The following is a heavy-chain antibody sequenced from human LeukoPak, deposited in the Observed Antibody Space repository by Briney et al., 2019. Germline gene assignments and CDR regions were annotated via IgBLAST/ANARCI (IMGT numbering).Heavy chain of an antibody. CDR3: ATWTGLIPG. Sequence: GGSLRLSCAASGFTFSDYYMSWIRQAPGKGLEWVSYIRNSGSSIDYADSVKGRFTISRDNGKNSLYLQMNSLRAEDTAVYYCATWTGLIPGWGQGTLVTVSS. J-gene: IGHJ4*02. CDR1: GFTFSDYY. CDR2: IRNSGSSI. D-gene: IGHD1-1*01. V-gene: IGHV3-11*01.